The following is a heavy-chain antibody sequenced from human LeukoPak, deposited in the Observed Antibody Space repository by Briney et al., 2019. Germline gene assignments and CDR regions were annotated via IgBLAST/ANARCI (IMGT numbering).Heavy chain of an antibody. CDR1: GGSLSSGSCY. Sequence: SETLSLTCTVSGGSLSSGSCYWSWIRQPAGKGLEGIGRIYTRGSTNDNPSLKSRVTISVDTSKNQFSLKLSYVTAAETAVYYCARADDYTQGSFDYRGQGPLVTVSS. CDR3: ARADDYTQGSFDY. V-gene: IGHV4-61*02. CDR2: IYTRGST. J-gene: IGHJ4*02. D-gene: IGHD4-11*01.